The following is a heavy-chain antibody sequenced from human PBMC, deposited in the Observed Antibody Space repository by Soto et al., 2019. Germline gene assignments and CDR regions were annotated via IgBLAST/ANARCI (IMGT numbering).Heavy chain of an antibody. CDR1: GGSISSGGYY. V-gene: IGHV4-31*03. J-gene: IGHJ4*02. CDR3: ARGGIAAAAPPDF. Sequence: QVQLQESGPGLVKPSQTLSLTCTVSGGSISSGGYYWSWIRQHPGKGLEWIGYIYYRGRPYYNPTLKSRVTISVDTSKNQFSLKLSSVTAADTAVYYCARGGIAAAAPPDFWGQGTLVTVS. CDR2: IYYRGRP. D-gene: IGHD6-13*01.